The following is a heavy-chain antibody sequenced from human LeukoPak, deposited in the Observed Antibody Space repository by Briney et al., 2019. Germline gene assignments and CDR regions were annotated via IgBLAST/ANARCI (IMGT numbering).Heavy chain of an antibody. D-gene: IGHD3-22*01. CDR3: ARDSRYYYDSSGSPHDAFDI. CDR2: ISGSGGST. Sequence: GGSLRLSCAASGFTFSSYAMSWVRQAPGKGLEWVSAISGSGGSTYYADSVKGRFTISRDNAKNSLYLQMNSLRAEDTAVYYCARDSRYYYDSSGSPHDAFDIWGQGTMVTVSS. J-gene: IGHJ3*02. V-gene: IGHV3-23*01. CDR1: GFTFSSYA.